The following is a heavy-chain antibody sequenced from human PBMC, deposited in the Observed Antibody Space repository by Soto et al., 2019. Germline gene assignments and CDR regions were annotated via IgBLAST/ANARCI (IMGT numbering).Heavy chain of an antibody. CDR3: ARGGWAVVVPAAKSPPHNWFDP. Sequence: GASVKVSCKASGYTFTSYGISWVRQAPGQGLEWMGWISAYNGNTNYAQKLQGRVTMTTDTSTSTAYMELRSLRSDDTAVYYCARGGWAVVVPAAKSPPHNWFDPWAQGTLVTVSS. V-gene: IGHV1-18*04. J-gene: IGHJ5*02. D-gene: IGHD2-2*01. CDR1: GYTFTSYG. CDR2: ISAYNGNT.